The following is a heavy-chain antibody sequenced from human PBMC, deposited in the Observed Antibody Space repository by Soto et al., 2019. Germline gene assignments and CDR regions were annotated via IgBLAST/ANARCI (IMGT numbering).Heavy chain of an antibody. CDR3: ASYRSHYDSSGSIISNWFDP. Sequence: SETLSLTCTVSGGSISSYYWSWIRQPPGKGLEWIGYIYYSGSTNYNPSLKSRVTISVDTSKNRFSLKLSSVTAADTAVYYCASYRSHYDSSGSIISNWFDPWGQGTLVTVSS. D-gene: IGHD3-22*01. V-gene: IGHV4-59*01. CDR2: IYYSGST. J-gene: IGHJ5*02. CDR1: GGSISSYY.